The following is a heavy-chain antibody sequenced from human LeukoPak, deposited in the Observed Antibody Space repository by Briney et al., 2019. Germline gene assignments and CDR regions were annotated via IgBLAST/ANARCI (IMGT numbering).Heavy chain of an antibody. Sequence: GGSLRLSCAASGFTFSSYVMHWVRQAPGMGLEWLSYISASRGITYYADSVKGRFTISRDNAKNSLYLQMNSLRAEDTAVYYCVRGSLASGVVVYYYYYLDVWGKGTTVTVSS. J-gene: IGHJ6*03. CDR1: GFTFSSYV. CDR2: ISASRGIT. CDR3: VRGSLASGVVVYYYYYLDV. D-gene: IGHD3-3*01. V-gene: IGHV3-48*01.